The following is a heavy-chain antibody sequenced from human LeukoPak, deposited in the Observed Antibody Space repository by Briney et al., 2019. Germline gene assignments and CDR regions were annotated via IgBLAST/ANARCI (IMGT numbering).Heavy chain of an antibody. CDR2: INHSGSI. J-gene: IGHJ3*02. Sequence: SEPLSLTCAVYGVSFSGYYWSWIRQPPGKGLEWIGEINHSGSINYNPSLKSRVTISVDTSKNQFSLKLSSVTAADTAVYYCARDGFSYGPPDAFDIWGQGTMVTVSS. CDR3: ARDGFSYGPPDAFDI. V-gene: IGHV4-34*01. CDR1: GVSFSGYY. D-gene: IGHD3-10*01.